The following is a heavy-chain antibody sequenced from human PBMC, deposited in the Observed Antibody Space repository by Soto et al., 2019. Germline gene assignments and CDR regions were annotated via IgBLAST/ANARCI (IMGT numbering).Heavy chain of an antibody. CDR2: IRGFSPYT. V-gene: IGHV3-21*04. CDR3: VRGTPTPGLDI. CDR1: GFTFRTYT. J-gene: IGHJ6*02. Sequence: GGSLRLSCVASGFTFRTYTMNWVRQAPGKGLEWVSGIRGFSPYTFYAESVKGRFTISRDNAKNSLYLQMNSLGVEDTATYYCVRGTPTPGLDIWGRGTTVTVSS. D-gene: IGHD1-1*01.